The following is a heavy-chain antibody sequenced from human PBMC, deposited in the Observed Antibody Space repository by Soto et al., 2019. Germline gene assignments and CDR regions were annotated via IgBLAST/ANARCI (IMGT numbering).Heavy chain of an antibody. Sequence: HPGGSLRLSCAASGFTFSNYAMTWVRQCPGKGLEWVSAISGSGGSAYYADSVKGRFTISRDNSKNTLYLQMNSLRADDSGVYYCAKDPYSGVLVPVAIGFDPWGPGTLVTVSS. CDR2: ISGSGGSA. D-gene: IGHD2-2*01. V-gene: IGHV3-23*01. CDR1: GFTFSNYA. CDR3: AKDPYSGVLVPVAIGFDP. J-gene: IGHJ5*02.